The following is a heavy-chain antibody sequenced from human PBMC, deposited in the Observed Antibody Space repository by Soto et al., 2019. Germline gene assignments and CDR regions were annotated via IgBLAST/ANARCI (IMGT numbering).Heavy chain of an antibody. Sequence: GGSLRLSCAASGFTFSSYAMHWVRQAPGKGLEYVSAISSNGGSTYYANSVKGRFTISRDNSKNTLYLQMGSLRAEDMAVYYCARDRQDYYYYYYMDVWGKGTTVTVSS. CDR3: ARDRQDYYYYYYMDV. V-gene: IGHV3-64*01. CDR2: ISSNGGST. CDR1: GFTFSSYA. J-gene: IGHJ6*03.